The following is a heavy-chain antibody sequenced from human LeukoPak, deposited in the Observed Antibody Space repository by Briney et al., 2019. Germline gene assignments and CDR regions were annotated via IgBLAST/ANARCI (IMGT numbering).Heavy chain of an antibody. CDR2: INPSGGST. Sequence: ASVKFSCKASGYTFTSYYMHWVRQAPGQGLEWMGIINPSGGSTSYAQKFQGRVTMTRDTSTSTVYMELSSLRSEDTAVYYCARGGCPYYYDSSGYCLFDYWGQGTLVTVSS. CDR1: GYTFTSYY. J-gene: IGHJ4*02. D-gene: IGHD3-22*01. CDR3: ARGGCPYYYDSSGYCLFDY. V-gene: IGHV1-46*01.